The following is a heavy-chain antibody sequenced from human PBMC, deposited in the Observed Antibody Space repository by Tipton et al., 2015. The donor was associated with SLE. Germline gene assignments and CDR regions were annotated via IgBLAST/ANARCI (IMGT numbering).Heavy chain of an antibody. D-gene: IGHD2-2*01. CDR1: GASTNTKY. V-gene: IGHV4-59*13. Sequence: TLSLTCTVSGASTNTKYWTWIRQSPGKGLEWIGYANRNEGTKIKSSLERRVTISLDTSRSQFSLRLSSVTAADTAVYYCARSLDAAALFDYWGQGALVTVSS. CDR3: ARSLDAAALFDY. CDR2: ANRNEGT. J-gene: IGHJ4*02.